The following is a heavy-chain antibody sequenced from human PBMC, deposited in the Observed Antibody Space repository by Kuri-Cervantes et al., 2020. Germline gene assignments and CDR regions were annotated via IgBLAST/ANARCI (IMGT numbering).Heavy chain of an antibody. CDR2: ISWNSGSI. CDR3: ARPIASAGTGSLWVLANHVNYYYGMDV. V-gene: IGHV3-9*01. CDR1: GFTFNDYA. J-gene: IGHJ6*02. Sequence: SLKISCAASGFTFNDYAMHWVRQAPGKGLEWVSGISWNSGSIGYADSVKGRFTISRDNAKNPLYLQMNSLRDEDTAVYYCARPIASAGTGSLWVLANHVNYYYGMDVWGQGTTVTVSS. D-gene: IGHD6-13*01.